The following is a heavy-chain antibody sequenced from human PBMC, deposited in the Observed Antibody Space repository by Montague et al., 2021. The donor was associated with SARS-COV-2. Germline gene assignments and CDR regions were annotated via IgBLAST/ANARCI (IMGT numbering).Heavy chain of an antibody. V-gene: IGHV4-34*01. Sequence: SETLSLTCAVYGGSFSDYYWNWICQVPGPGLEFICEIDVAGGTKNNPSLERRLTILLDTSKSQFSLTLTSVTASDTAVYYCARGQRGVVPATVLGLGFYFCACVDVWGRGRAVAV. CDR3: ARGQRGVVPATVLGLGFYFCACVDV. D-gene: IGHD3-16*01. CDR2: IDVAGGT. CDR1: GGSFSDYY. J-gene: IGHJ6*03.